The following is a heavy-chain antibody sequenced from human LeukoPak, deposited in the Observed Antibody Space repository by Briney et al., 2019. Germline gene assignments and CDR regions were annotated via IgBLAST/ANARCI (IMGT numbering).Heavy chain of an antibody. V-gene: IGHV4-39*01. CDR3: ARHEYFDY. J-gene: IGHJ4*02. CDR1: GFTFSSYA. CDR2: IYYSGST. Sequence: GSLRLSCAASGFTFSSYAMSWVRQPPGKGLEWIGSIYYSGSTYYNPSLKSRVTISVDTSKNQFSLKLSSVTAADTAVYYCARHEYFDYWGRGTLVTVSS.